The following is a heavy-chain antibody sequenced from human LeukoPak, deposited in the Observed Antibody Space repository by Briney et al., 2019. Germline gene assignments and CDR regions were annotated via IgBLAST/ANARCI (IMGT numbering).Heavy chain of an antibody. J-gene: IGHJ4*02. CDR1: GGYISASNYC. CDR3: ARFFYYDASLPPY. CDR2: IYYSGRT. Sequence: PSETLSLTCSVSGGYISASNYCWGWLRQPPGKGLEWIGTIYYSGRTYYNPSLQSRVTISLDTSQNQLSLQVRSVTVVDTAVYYCARFFYYDASLPPYWGQGTLVTVSS. V-gene: IGHV4-39*01. D-gene: IGHD3-16*01.